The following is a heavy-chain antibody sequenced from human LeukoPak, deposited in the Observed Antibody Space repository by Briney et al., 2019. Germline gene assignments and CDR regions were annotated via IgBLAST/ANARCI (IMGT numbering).Heavy chain of an antibody. CDR3: ARVAGTYDYGRRPGSYYFQH. CDR1: GGSISSGGYS. D-gene: IGHD4-17*01. J-gene: IGHJ1*01. CDR2: IYYSGST. Sequence: PSETLSLTCAVSGGSISSGGYSWSWIRQPPGKGLEWIGYIYYSGSTNYNPSLKSRVTISVDTSKNQFSLKLSSVTAADTAVYYCARVAGTYDYGRRPGSYYFQHWGQGTLVTVSS. V-gene: IGHV4-61*08.